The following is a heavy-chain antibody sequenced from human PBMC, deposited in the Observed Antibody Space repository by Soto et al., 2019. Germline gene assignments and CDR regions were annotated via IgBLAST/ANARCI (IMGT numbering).Heavy chain of an antibody. V-gene: IGHV1-69*13. CDR1: GGTFSSYA. CDR2: IIPIFGTA. D-gene: IGHD2-15*01. J-gene: IGHJ4*02. Sequence: VASVKVSCKASGGTFSSYAISWVRQAPGQGLEWMGGIIPIFGTANYAQKFQGRVTITADESTSTAYMELSSLRSEDTAVYYCARGGSPAAIVVGVEPDYFDSWGQGTLVTVSS. CDR3: ARGGSPAAIVVGVEPDYFDS.